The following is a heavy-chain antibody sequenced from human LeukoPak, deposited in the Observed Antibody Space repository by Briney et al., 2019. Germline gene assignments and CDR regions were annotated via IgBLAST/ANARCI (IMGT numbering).Heavy chain of an antibody. Sequence: SETLSLTCTVSGGSIRSYYWSWIRQPPGKGLEWIGHIYYSGSTNYNPSLKSRLTISVDTSKNQFSLRLSSVTAADTAVYYCAGYGSGYAKIWGQGTLVTVSS. D-gene: IGHD5-12*01. CDR1: GGSIRSYY. CDR2: IYYSGST. CDR3: AGYGSGYAKI. J-gene: IGHJ4*02. V-gene: IGHV4-59*01.